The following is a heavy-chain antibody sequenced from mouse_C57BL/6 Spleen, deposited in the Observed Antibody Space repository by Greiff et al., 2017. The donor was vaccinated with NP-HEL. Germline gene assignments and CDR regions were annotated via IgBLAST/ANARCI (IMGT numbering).Heavy chain of an antibody. CDR2: ISGGGGNT. Sequence: EVQGVESGGGLVKPGGSLKLSCAASGFTFSSYTMSWVRQTPEKRLEWVATISGGGGNTYYPDRVKGRFTISRDNAKNTLYLQMSSLRSEDTALYYCARQGHPLYSNYGFAYWGQGTLVTVSA. V-gene: IGHV5-9*01. CDR1: GFTFSSYT. J-gene: IGHJ3*01. CDR3: ARQGHPLYSNYGFAY. D-gene: IGHD2-5*01.